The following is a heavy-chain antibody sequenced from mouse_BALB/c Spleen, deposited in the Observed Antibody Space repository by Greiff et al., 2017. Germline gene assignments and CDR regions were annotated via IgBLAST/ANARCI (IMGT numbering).Heavy chain of an antibody. CDR3: ARGGRYDDYFDY. CDR2: ISSGGST. V-gene: IGHV5-6-5*01. D-gene: IGHD2-14*01. Sequence: EVKVVESGGGLVKPGGSLKLSCAASGFTFSSYAMSWVRQTPEKRLEWVASISSGGSTYYPDSVKGRFTISRDNARNILYLQMSSLRSEDTAMYYCARGGRYDDYFDYWGQGTTLTVSS. J-gene: IGHJ2*01. CDR1: GFTFSSYA.